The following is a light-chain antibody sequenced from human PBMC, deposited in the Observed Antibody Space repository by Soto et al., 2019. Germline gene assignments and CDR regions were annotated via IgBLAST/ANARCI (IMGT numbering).Light chain of an antibody. V-gene: IGLV2-14*03. CDR1: SSDVGGYNY. CDR2: DVS. J-gene: IGLJ2*01. Sequence: QSVLTQPASVSGSPGQSITISCTGTSSDVGGYNYVSWYQQHPGKVPRLMIYDVSNRPSGVSNRFSGSKSGNTASLTISGLQAEDGADYYCSSYTSSNTPIFGGGTKVTVL. CDR3: SSYTSSNTPI.